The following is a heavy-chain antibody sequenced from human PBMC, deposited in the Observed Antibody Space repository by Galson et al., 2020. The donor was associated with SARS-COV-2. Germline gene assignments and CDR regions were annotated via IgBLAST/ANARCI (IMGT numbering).Heavy chain of an antibody. CDR3: ARGNDIVVVPAASRGRRSWYFDL. CDR1: GGSISSGGYS. Sequence: SETLSLTCAVSGGSISSGGYSWSWIRQPPGKGLEWIGYIYHSGSTYYNPSLKSRVTISVDRSKNQFSLKLSSVTAADTAVYYCARGNDIVVVPAASRGRRSWYFDLWGRGTLVTVSS. J-gene: IGHJ2*01. V-gene: IGHV4-30-2*01. D-gene: IGHD2-2*01. CDR2: IYHSGST.